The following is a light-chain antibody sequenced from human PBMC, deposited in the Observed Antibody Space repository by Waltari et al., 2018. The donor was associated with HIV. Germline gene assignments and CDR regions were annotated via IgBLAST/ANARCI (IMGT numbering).Light chain of an antibody. CDR2: DVS. Sequence: PGERATLSCRASQSVSSYLAWYQQKPGQAPRLLIYDVSNRATGIPARFSGSGSGTDFTLTISSLDPEDFAVYYCQQRSNWPPALTFGGGTKVEIK. CDR1: QSVSSY. V-gene: IGKV3-11*01. CDR3: QQRSNWPPALT. J-gene: IGKJ4*01.